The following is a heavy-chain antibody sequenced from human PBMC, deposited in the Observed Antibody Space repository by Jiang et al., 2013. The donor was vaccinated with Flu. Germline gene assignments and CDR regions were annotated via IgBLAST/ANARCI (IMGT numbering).Heavy chain of an antibody. CDR1: YA. CDR3: AKKATDRIGAPAPFDF. V-gene: IGHV3-23*01. CDR2: ISGSIGST. J-gene: IGHJ4*02. D-gene: IGHD6-13*01. Sequence: YAMSWVRQAPGKGLEWVSAISGSIGSTYYADSVKGRFIISRDNSGNTLYLQMSSLRAEDTAVYYCAKKATDRIGAPAPFDFWGQGTLVTVSS.